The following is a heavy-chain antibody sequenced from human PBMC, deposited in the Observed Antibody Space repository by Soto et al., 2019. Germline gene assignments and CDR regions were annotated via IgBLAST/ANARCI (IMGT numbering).Heavy chain of an antibody. D-gene: IGHD2-2*02. CDR3: ARWGGPRANCSSTSCYIWGTFYYYYGMDV. J-gene: IGHJ6*02. Sequence: GGSLRLSCAASGFTFSSYSMNWVHQAPGKGLEWVSYISSSSSTIYYADSVKGRFTISRDNAKNSLYLQMNSLRDEDTAVYYCARWGGPRANCSSTSCYIWGTFYYYYGMDVWGQGTTVTVSS. V-gene: IGHV3-48*02. CDR1: GFTFSSYS. CDR2: ISSSSSTI.